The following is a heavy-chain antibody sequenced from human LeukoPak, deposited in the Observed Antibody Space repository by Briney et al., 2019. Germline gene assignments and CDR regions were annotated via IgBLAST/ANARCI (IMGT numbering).Heavy chain of an antibody. CDR3: AKATGITMIVVVLDAFDI. CDR1: GFTFSSYW. V-gene: IGHV3-23*01. Sequence: PGGSLRLSCAASGFTFSSYWMHWVRQAPGQGLVWVSAISGSGGSTYYADSVKGRFTISRDNSKNTLYLQMNSLRAEDTAVYYCAKATGITMIVVVLDAFDIWGQGTMVTVSS. D-gene: IGHD3-22*01. J-gene: IGHJ3*02. CDR2: ISGSGGST.